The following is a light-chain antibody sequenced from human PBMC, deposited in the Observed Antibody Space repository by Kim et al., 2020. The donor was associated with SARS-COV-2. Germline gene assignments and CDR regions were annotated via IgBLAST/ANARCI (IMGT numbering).Light chain of an antibody. J-gene: IGLJ3*02. Sequence: GQSVTISCTGTSSDVGGYNFVSWYQQHPGKAPKLIVYEVIKRPSGVPDRFSGSKSGNTASLTVSGLQAEDEADYYCSSYAGSKNWVFGGGTQLTVL. CDR2: EVI. CDR3: SSYAGSKNWV. V-gene: IGLV2-8*01. CDR1: SSDVGGYNF.